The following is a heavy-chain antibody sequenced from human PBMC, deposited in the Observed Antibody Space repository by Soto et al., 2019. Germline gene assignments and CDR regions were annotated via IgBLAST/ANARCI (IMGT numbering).Heavy chain of an antibody. CDR3: ARQIGIVSYGMDV. V-gene: IGHV5-51*01. CDR1: GYSFTSYW. J-gene: IGHJ6*02. CDR2: IYPGDSDT. Sequence: GESLKISCKGSGYSFTSYWIGCVRQMPGKGLEWMGIIYPGDSDTRYSPSFQGQVTISADKSISTAYLQWSSLKASDTAMYYCARQIGIVSYGMDVWGQGTTVTVSS. D-gene: IGHD3-16*02.